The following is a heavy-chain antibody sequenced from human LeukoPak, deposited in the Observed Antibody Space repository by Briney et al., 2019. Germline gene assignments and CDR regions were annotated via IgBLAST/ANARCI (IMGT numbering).Heavy chain of an antibody. CDR1: GYTFTSYY. Sequence: ASVKVSCKASGYTFTSYYMNWVRQAPGQGLEWMGMINPSGGSTSYAQKFQGRVTVTRDTSTSTVYMELSSLRSEDTAMYYCARGSINYNSGGYYDNPPLDYWGQGTLGTVSS. J-gene: IGHJ4*02. CDR2: INPSGGST. D-gene: IGHD3-22*01. V-gene: IGHV1-46*01. CDR3: ARGSINYNSGGYYDNPPLDY.